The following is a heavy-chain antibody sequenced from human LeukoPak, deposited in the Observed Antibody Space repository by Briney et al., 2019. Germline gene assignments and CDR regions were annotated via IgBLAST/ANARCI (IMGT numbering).Heavy chain of an antibody. V-gene: IGHV7-4-1*02. J-gene: IGHJ3*02. CDR2: INTNTGNP. CDR3: ARDLALYSPDAFDI. CDR1: GYTFTSYA. D-gene: IGHD5-12*01. Sequence: ASVKVSCKASGYTFTSYAMNWVRQAPGQGLEWMGWINTNTGNPTYAQGFTGRFVFSLDTSVSTAYLQISSLKAEDTAVYYCARDLALYSPDAFDIWGQGTMVTVSS.